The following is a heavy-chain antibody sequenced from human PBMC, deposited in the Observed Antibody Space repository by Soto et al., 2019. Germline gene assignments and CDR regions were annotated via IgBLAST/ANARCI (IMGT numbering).Heavy chain of an antibody. CDR3: ARDVRVGNYYYYGMAV. V-gene: IGHV1-46*01. CDR2: INPSGGST. D-gene: IGHD2-15*01. Sequence: GASVKVSCKASGYTFTSYYMHWVRQAPGQGLEWMGIINPSGGSTSYAQKFQGGVTMTRDTSTSTVYMELSSLRSEDTAVYYCARDVRVGNYYYYGMAVWGQGTTVTVSS. J-gene: IGHJ6*02. CDR1: GYTFTSYY.